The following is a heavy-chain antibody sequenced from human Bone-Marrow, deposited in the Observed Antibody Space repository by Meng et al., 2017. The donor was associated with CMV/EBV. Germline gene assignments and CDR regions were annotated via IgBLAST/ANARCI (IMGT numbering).Heavy chain of an antibody. CDR1: GYPLTGYY. V-gene: IGHV1-2*02. J-gene: IGHJ4*02. Sequence: QVRLVPAGAEVKKPGASVKVSCKSTGYPLTGYYMHWVRQAPGQGLEWMGWINPNSGGTNYAQKFQGRVTMTRDTSISTAYMELSRLRSDDTAVYYCARDLDYGDYASDYWGQGTLVTVSS. CDR3: ARDLDYGDYASDY. CDR2: INPNSGGT. D-gene: IGHD4-17*01.